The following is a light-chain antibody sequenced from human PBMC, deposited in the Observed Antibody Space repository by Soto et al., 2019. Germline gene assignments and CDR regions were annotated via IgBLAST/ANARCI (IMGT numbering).Light chain of an antibody. Sequence: QSALTQPPSASGSPGQSVTISCTGTNSDVGGYNFVSWYQQHPDTAPKLIIYEVTRRPSGVPDRFSGSKSGSTASLTVSGLQAEDEADYYCCSYAGSNNRFVFGTGTKLTVL. CDR2: EVT. CDR1: NSDVGGYNF. J-gene: IGLJ1*01. V-gene: IGLV2-8*01. CDR3: CSYAGSNNRFV.